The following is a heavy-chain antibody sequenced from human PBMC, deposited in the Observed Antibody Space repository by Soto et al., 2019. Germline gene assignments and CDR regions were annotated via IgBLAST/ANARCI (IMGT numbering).Heavy chain of an antibody. CDR2: VSVSGGTT. CDR3: AKGLYYYDSSGYRLFDY. CDR1: GFMFNNYA. Sequence: PGGSLRPSCAASGFMFNNYAMSWVRQSPGKGLEWVSTVSVSGGTTYYADSLKGRFTISRDNSKKTVYLQMNRLRADDTAIYYCAKGLYYYDSSGYRLFDYWGQGTLVTVSS. V-gene: IGHV3-23*01. D-gene: IGHD3-22*01. J-gene: IGHJ4*02.